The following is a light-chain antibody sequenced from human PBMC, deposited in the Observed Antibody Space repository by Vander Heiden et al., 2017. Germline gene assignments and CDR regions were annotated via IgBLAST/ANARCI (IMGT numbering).Light chain of an antibody. CDR2: ENK. V-gene: IGLV1-51*02. Sequence: QSVLTQPPSVSAAPGQKVTISCSGSSSNIGNNYVSWNQQFPGTAPKLLIYENKKRPSGIPDRFSGSKSGTSATLGITGLETGDEADYYCGTWDSSLSAGVFGGGTKLTV. CDR3: GTWDSSLSAGV. CDR1: SSNIGNNY. J-gene: IGLJ3*02.